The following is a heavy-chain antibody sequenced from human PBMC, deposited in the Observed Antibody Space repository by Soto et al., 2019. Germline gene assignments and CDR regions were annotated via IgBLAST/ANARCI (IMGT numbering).Heavy chain of an antibody. D-gene: IGHD3-3*01. CDR3: ARQSYDFWSGYPSYGMDV. V-gene: IGHV5-10-1*01. CDR2: IDPSDTYT. J-gene: IGHJ6*02. Sequence: GESLKISCKGSGYSFTSYWISWVRQMPGKGLEWMGRIDPSDTYTNYSPSFQGHVTISADKSISTAYLQWSSLKASDTAMYYCARQSYDFWSGYPSYGMDVWGQGTTVTVSS. CDR1: GYSFTSYW.